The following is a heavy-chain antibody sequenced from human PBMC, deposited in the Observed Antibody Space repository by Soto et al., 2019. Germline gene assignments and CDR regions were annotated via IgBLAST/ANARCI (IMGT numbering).Heavy chain of an antibody. D-gene: IGHD5-18*01. CDR2: IIPIFGTA. CDR1: GGTFSSYA. J-gene: IGHJ5*02. V-gene: IGHV1-69*13. CDR3: ARVLGAMATGWFDP. Sequence: SVKVSCKASGGTFSSYAISWVRQAPGQGLEWMGGIIPIFGTANYAQKFQGRVTITADESTSTAYMELSSLRSEDTAVYYCARVLGAMATGWFDPWGQGTLVTVSS.